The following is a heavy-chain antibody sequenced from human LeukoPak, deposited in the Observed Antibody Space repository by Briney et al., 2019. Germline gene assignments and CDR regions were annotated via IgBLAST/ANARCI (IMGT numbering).Heavy chain of an antibody. D-gene: IGHD2-8*01. Sequence: ASVKVSCKASGYTFTSYYMHWVRQAPGQGLEWVGIINPSGGSTSYAQKFQSRVTMTRDMSTSTVYMELSSLRSEDAAVYYCARRDIVRGFDYWGQGTLVTVSS. J-gene: IGHJ4*02. CDR2: INPSGGST. CDR1: GYTFTSYY. V-gene: IGHV1-46*01. CDR3: ARRDIVRGFDY.